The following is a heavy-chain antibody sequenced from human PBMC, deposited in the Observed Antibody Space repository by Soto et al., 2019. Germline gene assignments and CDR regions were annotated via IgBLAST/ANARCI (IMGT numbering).Heavy chain of an antibody. J-gene: IGHJ6*02. CDR2: IYPGDSDT. D-gene: IGHD7-27*01. CDR1: GYSFTIYW. CDR3: ARANFPNIYGMDV. Sequence: GESLKISCKGSGYSFTIYWIGWVRQMPGKGLEWMGIIYPGDSDTRYSPSFQGQVTISADKSISTAYLQWSSLKASDTAMYYCARANFPNIYGMDVWGQGTTVTVS. V-gene: IGHV5-51*01.